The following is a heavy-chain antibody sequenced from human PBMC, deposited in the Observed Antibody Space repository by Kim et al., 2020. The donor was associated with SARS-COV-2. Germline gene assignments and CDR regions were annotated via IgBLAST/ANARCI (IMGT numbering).Heavy chain of an antibody. CDR3: ARIVVVPAAKTPLPYGMDV. D-gene: IGHD2-2*01. J-gene: IGHJ6*02. V-gene: IGHV4-59*08. Sequence: SETLSLTCTVSGGSISSYYWSWIRQPPGKGLEWIGYIYYSGSTNYNPSLKSRVTISVDTSKNQFSLKLSSVTAADTAVYYCARIVVVPAAKTPLPYGMDVWGQGTTVTVSS. CDR2: IYYSGST. CDR1: GGSISSYY.